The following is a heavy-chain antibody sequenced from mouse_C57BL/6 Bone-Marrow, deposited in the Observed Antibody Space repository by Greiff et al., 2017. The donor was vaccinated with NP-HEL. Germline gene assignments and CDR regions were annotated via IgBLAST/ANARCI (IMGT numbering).Heavy chain of an antibody. CDR2: ISYDGSN. Sequence: EVQLQQSGPGLVKPSQSLSLTCSVTGYSITSGYYWNWIRQFPGNKLEWMGYISYDGSNNYNPSLKNRISITRDTSKNQFFLKLNSVTTEDTATYYCARESIYYDYDGLDYWGQGTTLTVSS. J-gene: IGHJ2*01. D-gene: IGHD2-4*01. CDR3: ARESIYYDYDGLDY. V-gene: IGHV3-6*01. CDR1: GYSITSGYY.